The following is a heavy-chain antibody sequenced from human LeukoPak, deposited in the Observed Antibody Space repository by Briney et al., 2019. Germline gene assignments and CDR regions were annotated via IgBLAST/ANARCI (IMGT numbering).Heavy chain of an antibody. V-gene: IGHV3-30*18. CDR2: ISYDGSNK. J-gene: IGHJ4*02. Sequence: GGSLRLSCAASGFTFSSYGMRWVRQAPGKGLEWVAVISYDGSNKYYADSVKGRFTISRDNSKNTLYLQMNSLRAEDTAVYYCAKDQARALWELSPPFDYWGQGTLVTVSS. CDR3: AKDQARALWELSPPFDY. CDR1: GFTFSSYG. D-gene: IGHD1-26*01.